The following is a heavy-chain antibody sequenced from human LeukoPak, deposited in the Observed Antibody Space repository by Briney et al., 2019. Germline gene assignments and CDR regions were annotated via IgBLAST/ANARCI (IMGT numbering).Heavy chain of an antibody. J-gene: IGHJ4*02. CDR2: IRYDGSNK. D-gene: IGHD3-16*01. CDR3: AKDPSSIMITFGGPSSY. CDR1: GFTFNSYG. V-gene: IGHV3-30*02. Sequence: GGSLRLSCAASGFTFNSYGMHWVRQAPGKGLEWVAFIRYDGSNKYYADSVKGRFTISRDNSKNTLYLQMNSLRAEDTAVYYCAKDPSSIMITFGGPSSYWGQGTLVTVSS.